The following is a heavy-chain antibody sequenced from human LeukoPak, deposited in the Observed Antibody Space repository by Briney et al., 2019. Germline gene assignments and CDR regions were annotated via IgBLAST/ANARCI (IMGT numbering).Heavy chain of an antibody. CDR1: GGSISTYY. V-gene: IGHV4-59*08. Sequence: SETLSLTCTVSGGSISTYYWSWIRQPPGKGLEWIGYIYYSGSTGYNPSLKSRVTISVDTSKNQFSLKLTSVTAADTAMYYCARGGGYASPIGYWGQGALVTVSS. CDR3: ARGGGYASPIGY. D-gene: IGHD5-12*01. J-gene: IGHJ4*02. CDR2: IYYSGST.